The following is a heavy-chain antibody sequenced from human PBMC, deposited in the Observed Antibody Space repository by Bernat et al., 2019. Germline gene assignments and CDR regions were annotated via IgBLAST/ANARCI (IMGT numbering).Heavy chain of an antibody. V-gene: IGHV3-33*01. J-gene: IGHJ4*02. CDR3: AREAYYYDSSGYSDLDY. CDR1: GFTFSSYG. D-gene: IGHD3-22*01. Sequence: QVQLVESGGGMVQPGRSLRLSCAASGFTFSSYGMHWVRQAPGKGLEWVAVIWYDGSNKYYADSVKGRFTISRDNSKNTLYLQMNSLRAEDTAVYYCAREAYYYDSSGYSDLDYWGQGTLVTVSS. CDR2: IWYDGSNK.